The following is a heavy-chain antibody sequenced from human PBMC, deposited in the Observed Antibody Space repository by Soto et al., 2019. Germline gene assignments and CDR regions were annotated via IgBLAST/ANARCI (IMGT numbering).Heavy chain of an antibody. CDR3: ARDPPLSVLVVVATDDF. Sequence: GGSLRLSCSASGFSFSDSAMHWVRQAPGKRLEYVSAISTNGRSTFYADSVKGRFSISRDNDKNLVYLQMDSLRAEDTAVYYCARDPPLSVLVVVATDDFWGQGTLVTVSS. CDR1: GFSFSDSA. V-gene: IGHV3-64*04. J-gene: IGHJ4*02. D-gene: IGHD2-21*01. CDR2: ISTNGRST.